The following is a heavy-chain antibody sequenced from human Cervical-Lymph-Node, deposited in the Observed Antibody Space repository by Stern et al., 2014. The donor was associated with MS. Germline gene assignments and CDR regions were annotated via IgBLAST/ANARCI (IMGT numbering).Heavy chain of an antibody. CDR2: MTFVGGNK. J-gene: IGHJ6*02. CDR3: MGVGDAMHV. V-gene: IGHV3-30*03. CDR1: GFSLSNSG. Sequence: QVQLVESGGGVVQPGRSLTLSCAASGFSLSNSGMHWVRQAPGKGLEWVAVMTFVGGNKKYGDSVKGRFSISRAMANNTLFLQMNSLRPEDTAVYYCMGVGDAMHVWGQGTTV.